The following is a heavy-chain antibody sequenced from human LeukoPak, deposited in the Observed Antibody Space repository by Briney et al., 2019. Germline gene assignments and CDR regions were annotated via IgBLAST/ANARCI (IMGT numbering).Heavy chain of an antibody. CDR3: GRHSYGLDY. D-gene: IGHD2-8*01. Sequence: GESPKTSCKASGNNYWIAWERQMPGKGLEWVGIIYFGDSDTRYSPSFQVRLTISVDKSISTDYLQLSSLKASDTAIYFCGRHSYGLDYWGQGTLVTVSS. CDR1: GNNYW. V-gene: IGHV5-51*01. J-gene: IGHJ4*02. CDR2: IYFGDSDT.